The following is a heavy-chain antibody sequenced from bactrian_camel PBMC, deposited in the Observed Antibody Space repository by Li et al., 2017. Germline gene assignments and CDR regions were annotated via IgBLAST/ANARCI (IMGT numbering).Heavy chain of an antibody. CDR2: ISGDSV. V-gene: IGHV3S53*01. J-gene: IGHJ4*01. Sequence: VQLVESGGGSVQAGGSLRLSCTASGYAARQKCMGWFRQAPGKEREGVALISGDSVAYGSFVKGRFTISQDNAKNTVWLQMNSLKPEDTGMYYCAARELGSCTNVPPELYNWWGRGTQVTVS. CDR3: AARELGSCTNVPPELYNW. D-gene: IGHD6*01. CDR1: GYAARQKC.